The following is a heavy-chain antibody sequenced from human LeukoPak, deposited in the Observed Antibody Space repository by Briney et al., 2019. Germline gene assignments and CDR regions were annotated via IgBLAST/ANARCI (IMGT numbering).Heavy chain of an antibody. D-gene: IGHD2-21*01. V-gene: IGHV4-59*08. CDR2: IHYSGST. CDR1: GGSISSYH. Sequence: SETLSLTCTVSGGSISSYHWIWMRQPPGKGLEWIGYIHYSGSTNYNPSLKSRVTTSVDTSKKQFSLKLRSVTAADTAVYYCARSVSWGLLVRDDAFDIWGQGTMVTVSS. CDR3: ARSVSWGLLVRDDAFDI. J-gene: IGHJ3*02.